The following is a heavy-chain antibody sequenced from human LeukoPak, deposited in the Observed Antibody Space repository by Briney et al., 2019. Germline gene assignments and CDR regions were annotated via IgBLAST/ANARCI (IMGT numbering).Heavy chain of an antibody. CDR1: GFTFSSYW. CDR3: ARDYYSSAYY. CDR2: INSDGSTT. V-gene: IGHV3-74*01. Sequence: TGGSLRLSCAASGFTFSSYWMHWVRHAPGKGLVWVSRINSDGSTTSYADSVKGRFTISRDNAKNTLYLQMNRLRVEDTAVYYCARDYYSSAYYWGQGTLVTVSS. D-gene: IGHD6-19*01. J-gene: IGHJ4*02.